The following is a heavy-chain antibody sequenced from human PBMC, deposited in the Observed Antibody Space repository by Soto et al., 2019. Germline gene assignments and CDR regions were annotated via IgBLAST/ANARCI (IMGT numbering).Heavy chain of an antibody. J-gene: IGHJ6*02. Sequence: QVQLQESGPGLVKPSETLSLTCTVSGGSISSYYWSWIRQPPGKGLEWIGYIYYSGSTNYNPSPKSRVTISVDTSKIQFSLKLSSVTSADTAVYYCARTLHIYYYYGMDVWGQGTTVTVSS. V-gene: IGHV4-59*01. CDR1: GGSISSYY. CDR2: IYYSGST. CDR3: ARTLHIYYYYGMDV.